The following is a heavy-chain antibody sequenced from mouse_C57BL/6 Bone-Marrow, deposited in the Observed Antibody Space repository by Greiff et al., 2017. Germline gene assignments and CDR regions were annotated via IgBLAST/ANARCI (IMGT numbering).Heavy chain of an antibody. CDR3: SGEPHIYYYGTSPYFDY. J-gene: IGHJ2*01. Sequence: VQLQQSGAELAKPGASVKLSCKASGYTFTSYWMHWVKQRPGQGLEWIGYINPSSGYTKYNQKFKDKATFTANKSSSTDYMQLSSLTYEDSAVYYCSGEPHIYYYGTSPYFDYWGQGTTLTVSS. CDR1: GYTFTSYW. CDR2: INPSSGYT. D-gene: IGHD1-1*01. V-gene: IGHV1-7*01.